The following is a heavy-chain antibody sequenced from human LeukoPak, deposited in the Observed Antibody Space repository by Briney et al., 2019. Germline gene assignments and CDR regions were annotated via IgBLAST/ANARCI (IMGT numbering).Heavy chain of an antibody. CDR1: GFPFSSYA. CDR3: AKDLWSVAVSGLDH. CDR2: TNGGGDNT. D-gene: IGHD3-3*01. J-gene: IGHJ4*02. Sequence: GGSLRLSXAASGFPFSSYAMSWVRQAPGKGLEWVAATNGGGDNTYYADSVRGRFTISRDNSKSTLILQMNGLRGEDTALYYCAKDLWSVAVSGLDHWGQGTRVTVSS. V-gene: IGHV3-23*01.